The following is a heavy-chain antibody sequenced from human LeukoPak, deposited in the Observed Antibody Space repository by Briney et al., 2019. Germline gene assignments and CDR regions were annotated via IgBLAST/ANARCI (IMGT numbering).Heavy chain of an antibody. D-gene: IGHD6-19*01. J-gene: IGHJ6*02. CDR3: EVAGYPYGMDV. CDR1: GYSISSGYY. Sequence: SETLFLTCTVSGYSISSGYYWGWIRQPPGKGLEWIGSIYHSGSTYYNPSLKSRVTISVDTSKNQFSLKLSSVTAADTAVYYCEVAGYPYGMDVWGQGTTVTVSS. V-gene: IGHV4-38-2*02. CDR2: IYHSGST.